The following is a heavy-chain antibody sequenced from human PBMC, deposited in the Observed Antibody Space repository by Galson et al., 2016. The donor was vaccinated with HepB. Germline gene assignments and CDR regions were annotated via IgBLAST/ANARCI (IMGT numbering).Heavy chain of an antibody. Sequence: SLRLSCAASGFSVSSNYMTWVRQAPGKGLEWVSVIYIDGNGYYADSVKGRFTISRDNSKNTVYLQMNSLRAEDTAVEYCARDLPEETAGALDVWGQGTMVTVSS. V-gene: IGHV3-53*01. CDR3: ARDLPEETAGALDV. D-gene: IGHD1-14*01. J-gene: IGHJ3*01. CDR1: GFSVSSNY. CDR2: IYIDGNG.